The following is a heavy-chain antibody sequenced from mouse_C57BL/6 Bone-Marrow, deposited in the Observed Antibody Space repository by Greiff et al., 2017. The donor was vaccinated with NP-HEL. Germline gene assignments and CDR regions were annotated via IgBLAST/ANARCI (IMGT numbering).Heavy chain of an antibody. Sequence: VQLQQPGTELVKPGASVKLSCKASGYTFSSYWMHWVKQRPGQGLEWIGNINPSNGGTNYNEKFKSKATLTVDKSSSTAYMQLSSLTSEDSAVYYCASYGSSYDYFDYWGQGTTLTVSS. J-gene: IGHJ2*01. CDR3: ASYGSSYDYFDY. V-gene: IGHV1-53*01. D-gene: IGHD1-1*01. CDR2: INPSNGGT. CDR1: GYTFSSYW.